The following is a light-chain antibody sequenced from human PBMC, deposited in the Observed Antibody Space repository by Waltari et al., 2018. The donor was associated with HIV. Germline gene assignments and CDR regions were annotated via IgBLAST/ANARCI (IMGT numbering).Light chain of an antibody. Sequence: QSVLTPQPSVSAAPVPTVTISCSVSRPHIVNNYVSWYQHLPGTAPKLLIYDSNKRPSGIPDRFSGSKSGTSATLGITGLQTGDEADYYCATWDGSLSIDVVFGGGTKLTVL. CDR1: RPHIVNNY. CDR2: DSN. J-gene: IGLJ2*01. V-gene: IGLV1-51*01. CDR3: ATWDGSLSIDVV.